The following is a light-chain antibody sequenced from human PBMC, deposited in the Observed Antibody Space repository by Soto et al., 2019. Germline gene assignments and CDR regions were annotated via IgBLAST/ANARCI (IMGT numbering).Light chain of an antibody. CDR3: QQYGTTRIT. V-gene: IGKV3-20*01. Sequence: EIVLTQPPGTLSLSPGERATLSCRASQSFSNSYLAWYQQKPGQAPRLLMYGASNRATGIPDRFSGSGSETDFTLTISRLEPEDFAVYYCQQYGTTRITFGQGTRLEIK. J-gene: IGKJ5*01. CDR2: GAS. CDR1: QSFSNSY.